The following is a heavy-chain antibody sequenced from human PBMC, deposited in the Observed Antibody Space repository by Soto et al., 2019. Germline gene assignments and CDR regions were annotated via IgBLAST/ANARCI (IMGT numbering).Heavy chain of an antibody. Sequence: QVQLVQSGAEVKKPGSSVKVSCKASGGTFSSYTISWVRQAPGQGLEWMGRIIPILGIANYAQKFQGRVTITADKSTSTAYMELSSLRSEDTAVYYCARVSRTIDWFDPWGQGTLVTVSS. V-gene: IGHV1-69*02. CDR2: IIPILGIA. CDR1: GGTFSSYT. D-gene: IGHD3-3*02. J-gene: IGHJ5*02. CDR3: ARVSRTIDWFDP.